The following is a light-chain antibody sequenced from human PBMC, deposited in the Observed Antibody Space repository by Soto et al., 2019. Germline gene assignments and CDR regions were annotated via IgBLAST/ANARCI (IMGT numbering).Light chain of an antibody. CDR3: HQYGTSPRT. V-gene: IGKV3-20*01. CDR2: GAS. Sequence: EIVLTQSPGSLSLPPGERATLSCRASQSVSSYYLAWHQQKPGQAPRLLIYGASSRATGIPDRFSGSGSGTDFTLTISSLEPEDVAVFYCHQYGTSPRTIGQGTKVDIK. CDR1: QSVSSYY. J-gene: IGKJ1*01.